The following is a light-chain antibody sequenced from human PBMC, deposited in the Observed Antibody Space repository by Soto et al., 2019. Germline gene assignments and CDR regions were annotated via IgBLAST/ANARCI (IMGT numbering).Light chain of an antibody. V-gene: IGKV1-27*01. CDR2: AAS. J-gene: IGKJ3*01. Sequence: DIQMTQSPPSLSASVGDRVTITCRASLDISNYLAWYQQRPGKVPRLLIYAASTFQSGVPSRFSGSGSGTDVTLTISSLLPDDAATDYCQNLDSAAFTFGPGTKVDIK. CDR3: QNLDSAAFT. CDR1: LDISNY.